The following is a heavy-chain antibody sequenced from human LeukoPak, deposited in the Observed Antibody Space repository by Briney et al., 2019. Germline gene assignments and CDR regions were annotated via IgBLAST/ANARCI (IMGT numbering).Heavy chain of an antibody. CDR1: GFTFSSYG. CDR2: ISYDGSNK. V-gene: IGHV3-30*19. D-gene: IGHD3-10*01. CDR3: ARDKGVGFGESSRGSLRY. J-gene: IGHJ4*02. Sequence: PGESLRLSCAASGFTFSSYGMHWVRQAPGKGLEWVAVISYDGSNKYYADSVKGRFTISRDNSKNTLYLQMNSLRAEDTAVYYCARDKGVGFGESSRGSLRYWGQGTLVTVSS.